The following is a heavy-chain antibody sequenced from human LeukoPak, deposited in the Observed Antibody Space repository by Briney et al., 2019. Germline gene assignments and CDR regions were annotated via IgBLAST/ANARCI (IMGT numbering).Heavy chain of an antibody. Sequence: GGSLRLSCAGSGFMFSNHAMSWVRQAPGKGLEWVSGISTRGGGIYYADSVKGRFTISRDNSKNTLYLQMKSLRAEDTAVYYCAKDGFDYYDSSGYYYFDYWGQGTLVTVSS. CDR2: ISTRGGGI. V-gene: IGHV3-23*01. D-gene: IGHD3-22*01. CDR3: AKDGFDYYDSSGYYYFDY. CDR1: GFMFSNHA. J-gene: IGHJ4*02.